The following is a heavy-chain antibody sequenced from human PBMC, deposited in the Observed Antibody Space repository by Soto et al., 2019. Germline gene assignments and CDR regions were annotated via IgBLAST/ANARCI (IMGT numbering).Heavy chain of an antibody. Sequence: SQTLSLTCAISGDSVSSNSAAWNWIRQSPSRGLEWLGRTYYMSKWYNDYAVSVKSRITINPDTSKNQFSLQLNSVTPEDTAVYYCARDWGGGSYYPGDYYYGMDVWGQGTTVTVSS. CDR2: TYYMSKWYN. D-gene: IGHD1-26*01. J-gene: IGHJ6*02. CDR1: GDSVSSNSAA. CDR3: ARDWGGGSYYPGDYYYGMDV. V-gene: IGHV6-1*01.